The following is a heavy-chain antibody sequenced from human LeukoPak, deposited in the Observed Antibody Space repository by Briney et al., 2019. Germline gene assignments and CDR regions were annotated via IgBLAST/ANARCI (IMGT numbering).Heavy chain of an antibody. CDR2: INYSGST. D-gene: IGHD1-1*01. J-gene: IGHJ6*02. CDR3: ARAQLNLLVDFGMDV. CDR1: GGSITTYY. Sequence: SENLSLTCTVSGGSITTYYWTWIRQPPGKGLEWIGYINYSGSTNYNPSLKSRVTISVDTSKNQFSLKLSSVTAADTAVYYCARAQLNLLVDFGMDVWGQGTTVTVSS. V-gene: IGHV4-59*01.